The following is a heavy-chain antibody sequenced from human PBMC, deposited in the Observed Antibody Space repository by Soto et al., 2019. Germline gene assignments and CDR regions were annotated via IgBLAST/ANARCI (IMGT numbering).Heavy chain of an antibody. Sequence: QVQLVQSGAEVKKPGSSVKVSCKASGGTFSSYAISWVRQAPGQGLEWMGGIIPIFGTANYAQKFQGRVTITXXEXRXXADMERSSLRSEDTAVYYCARGEGYCGGDCYTPDYWGQGTLVTVSS. J-gene: IGHJ4*02. V-gene: IGHV1-69*05. CDR1: GGTFSSYA. CDR2: IIPIFGTA. D-gene: IGHD2-21*02. CDR3: ARGEGYCGGDCYTPDY.